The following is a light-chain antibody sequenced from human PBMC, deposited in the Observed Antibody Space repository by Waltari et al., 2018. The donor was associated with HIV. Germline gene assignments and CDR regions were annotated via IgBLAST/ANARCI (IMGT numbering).Light chain of an antibody. CDR2: GAS. CDR3: QQYGSSPRT. V-gene: IGKV3-20*01. J-gene: IGKJ1*01. CDR1: QSVCNNY. Sequence: EIVLTQSPGTLSLLPGERATFSCRASQSVCNNYLAWYQQKPGQAPRLLIYGASSRATGIPDRFSGSGSGTDFTLTISRLEPEDFAVYYCQQYGSSPRTFGQGTKVEIK.